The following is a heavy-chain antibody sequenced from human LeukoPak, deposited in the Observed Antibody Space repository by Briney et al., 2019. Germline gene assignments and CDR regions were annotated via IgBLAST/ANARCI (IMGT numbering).Heavy chain of an antibody. Sequence: GGSLRLSCAASGFTFSTYVMTWFRQAPGKGLEWVSAILGSGGGTYYTDSVKGRFTISRDNSKNTLYLQMNSLRAEDTAVYYCATTPGAYYYYHMDVWGQGTTVTVSS. J-gene: IGHJ6*02. D-gene: IGHD3-10*01. V-gene: IGHV3-23*01. CDR1: GFTFSTYV. CDR2: ILGSGGGT. CDR3: ATTPGAYYYYHMDV.